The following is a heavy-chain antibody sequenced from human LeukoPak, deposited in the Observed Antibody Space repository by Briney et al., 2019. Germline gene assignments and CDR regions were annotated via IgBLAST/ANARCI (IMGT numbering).Heavy chain of an antibody. Sequence: PGGSLRLSCAASGFTFDDYAMHWVRQAPGKGLEWVSGISWNSGSIGYADSVKGRFTISRDNAKNSLYLQMNSLRAEDAALYYCAKDITHGQWLGVVYWGQGTLVTVSS. CDR1: GFTFDDYA. J-gene: IGHJ4*02. CDR2: ISWNSGSI. D-gene: IGHD6-19*01. V-gene: IGHV3-9*01. CDR3: AKDITHGQWLGVVY.